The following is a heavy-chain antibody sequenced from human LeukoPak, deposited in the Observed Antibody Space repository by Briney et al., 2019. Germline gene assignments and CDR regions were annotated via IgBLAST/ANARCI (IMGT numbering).Heavy chain of an antibody. D-gene: IGHD6-13*01. CDR2: MNPNSGNT. Sequence: ASVKVSCTASGYAFTSYDINWVRQATGQGLEWMGWMNPNSGNTGYAQKFQGRVTMTRNTSISTAYMELSSLRSEDTAVYYCARQGSSSWYDWFDPWGQGTLVTVSS. CDR1: GYAFTSYD. V-gene: IGHV1-8*01. J-gene: IGHJ5*02. CDR3: ARQGSSSWYDWFDP.